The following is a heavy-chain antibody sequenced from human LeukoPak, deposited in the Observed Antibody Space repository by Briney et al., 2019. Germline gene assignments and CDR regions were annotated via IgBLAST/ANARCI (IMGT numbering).Heavy chain of an antibody. CDR1: GGPISSSSYY. D-gene: IGHD6-19*01. V-gene: IGHV4-39*01. CDR2: IYYSGST. J-gene: IGHJ5*02. Sequence: KPSETLSLTCTVSGGPISSSSYYWGWIRQPPGRGLEWIGSIYYSGSTYYNPSLKSRVTISVDTSKNQFSLKLSSVTAADTAVYYCARRKRGIAVAGTGSWFDPWGQGTLVTVSS. CDR3: ARRKRGIAVAGTGSWFDP.